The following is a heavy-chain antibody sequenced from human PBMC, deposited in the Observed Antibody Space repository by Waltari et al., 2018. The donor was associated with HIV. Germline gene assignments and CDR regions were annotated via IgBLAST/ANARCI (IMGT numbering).Heavy chain of an antibody. CDR1: GYTITSYP. Sequence: QVQLVQSGAEVKKPGASAKVSCTASGYTITSYPMPWGRQAPGQRLEWMGWINAGNGNTKYSQKFQGRVTITRDTSASTAYMELSSLRSEDTAVYYCARDIPRMGIDYWGQGTLVTVSS. J-gene: IGHJ4*02. CDR2: INAGNGNT. V-gene: IGHV1-3*01. D-gene: IGHD2-15*01. CDR3: ARDIPRMGIDY.